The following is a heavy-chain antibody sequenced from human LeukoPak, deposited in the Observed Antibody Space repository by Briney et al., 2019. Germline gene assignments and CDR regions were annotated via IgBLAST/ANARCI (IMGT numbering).Heavy chain of an antibody. CDR1: GFTFSSCA. J-gene: IGHJ4*02. CDR3: ARGGYSGYDY. Sequence: GGSLRLSCAASGFTFSSCAMHWVRQDPGKGLEWVAVISYDGSNKYYADSVKGRFTISRDNSKNTLYLQMNSLRAEDTAVYYCARGGYSGYDYWGQGTLVTASS. CDR2: ISYDGSNK. D-gene: IGHD5-12*01. V-gene: IGHV3-30-3*01.